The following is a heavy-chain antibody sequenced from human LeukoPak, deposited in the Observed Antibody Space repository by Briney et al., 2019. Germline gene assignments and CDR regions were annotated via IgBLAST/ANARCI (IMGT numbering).Heavy chain of an antibody. CDR3: ARVGGAHVDTAMVV. CDR2: ISSNGGST. D-gene: IGHD5-18*01. J-gene: IGHJ4*02. CDR1: GFTFSSYA. V-gene: IGHV3-64*01. Sequence: GGSLRLSCAASGFTFSSYAMHWVRQAPGKGLEYVSAISSNGGSTYYANSVKGRFTISRDNSKNTLYLQMGSLRAEDMAVYYCARVGGAHVDTAMVVWGRGTLVTVSS.